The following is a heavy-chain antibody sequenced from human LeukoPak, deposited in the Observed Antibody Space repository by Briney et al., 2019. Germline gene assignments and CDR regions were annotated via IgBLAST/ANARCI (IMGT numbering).Heavy chain of an antibody. CDR3: AKPARTDYADY. CDR2: IRNDGSNK. Sequence: PGGSLRLSCAASGFTFSSYGMHWIRQAPGKGLEWVAFIRNDGSNKYYADSVKGRFTISRDNSKNTLYLQMNSLKAEDTAVYYCAKPARTDYADYWGRGTLVTVSS. V-gene: IGHV3-30*02. CDR1: GFTFSSYG. J-gene: IGHJ4*02. D-gene: IGHD1-14*01.